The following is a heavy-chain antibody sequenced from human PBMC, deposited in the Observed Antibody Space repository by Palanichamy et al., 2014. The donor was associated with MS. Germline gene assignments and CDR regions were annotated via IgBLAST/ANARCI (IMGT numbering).Heavy chain of an antibody. CDR2: IDPDGSGK. CDR3: AKDGGWSFDW. CDR1: GFTFGAHW. D-gene: IGHD3-16*01. V-gene: IGHV3-7*01. J-gene: IGHJ4*02. Sequence: EVELVESVGGLVQPGGSLRLSCAASGFTFGAHWMHWVRQAPGKGLEWVASIDPDGSGKYYLDSTKGRFTISRDNAENSQSLQMNSLRGEDTAVYYCAKDGGWSFDWWGQGTLVTVSS.